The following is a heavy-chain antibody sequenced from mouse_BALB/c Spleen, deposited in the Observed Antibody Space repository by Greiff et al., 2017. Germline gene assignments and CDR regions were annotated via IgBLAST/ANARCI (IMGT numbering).Heavy chain of an antibody. CDR3: AKRGYGNYYFDY. CDR2: IWRGGST. J-gene: IGHJ2*01. V-gene: IGHV2-5-1*01. Sequence: QDQLQQSGPSLVQPSQSLSITCTVSGFSLTSYGVHWVRQSPGKGLEWLGVIWRGGSTDYNAAFMSRLSITKDNSKSQVFFKMNSLQADDTAIYYCAKRGYGNYYFDYWGQGTTLTVSS. CDR1: GFSLTSYG. D-gene: IGHD2-1*01.